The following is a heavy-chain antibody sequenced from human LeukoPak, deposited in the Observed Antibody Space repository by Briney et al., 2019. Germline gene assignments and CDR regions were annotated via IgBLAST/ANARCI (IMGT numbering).Heavy chain of an antibody. CDR2: IFPDDSDT. J-gene: IGHJ6*02. D-gene: IGHD4-17*01. V-gene: IGHV5-51*01. Sequence: LGESLKFSWRFSVFDFTRDWIGWVRLMHGKGLKWMGIIFPDDSDTRYSPSFQGQVTLSADKSISTAYLQWSSLKASDTAMYYCATLNGDYPYYYYYGMDVWGQGTTVTVSS. CDR3: ATLNGDYPYYYYYGMDV. CDR1: VFDFTRDW.